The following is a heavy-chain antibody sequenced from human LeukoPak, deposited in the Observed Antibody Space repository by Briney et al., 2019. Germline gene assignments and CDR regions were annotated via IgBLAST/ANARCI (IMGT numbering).Heavy chain of an antibody. Sequence: SVKVSCKASGFTFTSSAMRWVRQARGQRLEWIGWIVVGSGNTNYAQKFQERVTITRDMSTSTAYMELSSLRSEDTAVYYCAALKERKLPGDLDPWGQGTLVTVSS. D-gene: IGHD1-7*01. V-gene: IGHV1-58*02. CDR2: IVVGSGNT. J-gene: IGHJ5*02. CDR1: GFTFTSSA. CDR3: AALKERKLPGDLDP.